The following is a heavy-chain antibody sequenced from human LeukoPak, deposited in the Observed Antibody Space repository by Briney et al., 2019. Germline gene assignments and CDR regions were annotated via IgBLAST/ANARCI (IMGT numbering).Heavy chain of an antibody. V-gene: IGHV4-34*01. D-gene: IGHD3-10*01. J-gene: IGHJ4*02. Sequence: SETLSLTCAVYGGSFSGYYWSWIRQPPGKGLEWIGEINHSGSTNYNPSLKSRVTISVDTSKNQFSLKLSSVTAADTAVYYCARDYYSYYFDYWGQGALVAVSS. CDR2: INHSGST. CDR3: ARDYYSYYFDY. CDR1: GGSFSGYY.